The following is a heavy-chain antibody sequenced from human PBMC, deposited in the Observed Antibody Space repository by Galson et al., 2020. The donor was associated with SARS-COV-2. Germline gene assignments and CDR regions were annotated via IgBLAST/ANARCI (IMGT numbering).Heavy chain of an antibody. J-gene: IGHJ5*02. V-gene: IGHV1-24*01. D-gene: IGHD5-18*01. Sequence: ASVKVSCKVSGYPLTELSMHWVRQAPGKGLEWMGGFDPEDGETIYAQKFQGRVTMTEDTSTDTAYMELSSLRSEDTAVYYCATTTAMAKRNWFDPWGQGTLVTVS. CDR1: GYPLTELS. CDR3: ATTTAMAKRNWFDP. CDR2: FDPEDGET.